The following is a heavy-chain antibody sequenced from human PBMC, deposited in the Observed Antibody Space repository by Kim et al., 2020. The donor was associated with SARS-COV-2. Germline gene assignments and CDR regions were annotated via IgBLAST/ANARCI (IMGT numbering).Heavy chain of an antibody. Sequence: RSRVTISIDTSKNHFSLKLSSVTAADTAVYYCARGGIVVVPASPGTWFDPWGQGTLVTVSS. J-gene: IGHJ5*02. D-gene: IGHD2-2*01. V-gene: IGHV4-39*02. CDR3: ARGGIVVVPASPGTWFDP.